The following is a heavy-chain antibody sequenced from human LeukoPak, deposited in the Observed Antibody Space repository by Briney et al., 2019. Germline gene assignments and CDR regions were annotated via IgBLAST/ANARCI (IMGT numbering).Heavy chain of an antibody. V-gene: IGHV1-69*13. CDR3: ARARGNLVFDY. D-gene: IGHD4-23*01. Sequence: SVKVSCKASGYTFTSYGISWVRQTPGQGLEWMGGIIPIFGTANYAQKFQGRVTITADESTSTAYMELSSLRSEDTAVYYCARARGNLVFDYWGQGTLVTVSS. CDR2: IIPIFGTA. CDR1: GYTFTSYG. J-gene: IGHJ4*02.